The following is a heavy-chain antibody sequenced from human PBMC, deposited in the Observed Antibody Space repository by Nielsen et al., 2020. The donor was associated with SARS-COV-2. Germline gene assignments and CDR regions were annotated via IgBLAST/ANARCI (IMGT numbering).Heavy chain of an antibody. V-gene: IGHV4-39*01. D-gene: IGHD6-19*01. J-gene: IGHJ4*02. CDR3: ARHAPAWQWLANGYFDY. CDR1: GGSISSYY. CDR2: IYYSGST. Sequence: SETLSLTCTVSGGSISSYYWGWIRQPPGKGLEWIGSIYYSGSTYYNPSLKSRVTISVDTSKNQFSLKLSSVTAADTAVYYCARHAPAWQWLANGYFDYWGQGTLVTVSS.